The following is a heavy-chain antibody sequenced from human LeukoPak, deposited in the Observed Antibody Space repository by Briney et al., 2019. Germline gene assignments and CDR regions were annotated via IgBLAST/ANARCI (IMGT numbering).Heavy chain of an antibody. CDR2: ISSSSSTI. CDR1: GFTFSSYS. V-gene: IGHV3-48*04. CDR3: ARGEAYYGSGSYAPY. J-gene: IGHJ4*02. D-gene: IGHD3-10*01. Sequence: GGSLRLSCAASGFTFSSYSMNWVRQAPGKGLEWVSYISSSSSTIYYADSVKGRFTISRDNAKNSLYLQMNSLRAEDTAVYYCARGEAYYGSGSYAPYWGQGTLVTVSS.